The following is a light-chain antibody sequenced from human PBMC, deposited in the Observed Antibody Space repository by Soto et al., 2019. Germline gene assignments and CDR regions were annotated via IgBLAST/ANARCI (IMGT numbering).Light chain of an antibody. J-gene: IGKJ3*01. CDR1: QDINNS. V-gene: IGKV1-33*01. CDR3: QQYDDLPFT. CDR2: ASS. Sequence: DLQMTQSPSSLSAFVGDRVTITCQASQDINNSLNWYQQRPGKAPKLLIYASSNLETGVPSRFTGSGSGTDFTLTISSLQPEDVATYYCQQYDDLPFTFGPGTKVDF.